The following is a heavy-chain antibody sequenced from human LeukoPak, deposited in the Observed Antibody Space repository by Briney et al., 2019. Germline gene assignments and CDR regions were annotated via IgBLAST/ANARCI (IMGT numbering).Heavy chain of an antibody. D-gene: IGHD6-13*01. CDR3: ARSSSSSPVYYYYYMDV. V-gene: IGHV1-46*01. CDR2: INPSGGST. J-gene: IGHJ6*03. Sequence: ASVKVSCKASGYTFTSYYMHWVRQAPGQGLEWMGIINPSGGSTSYAQKFQGRVTITADESTSTAYMELSSLRSEDTAVYYCARSSSSSPVYYYYYMDVWGKGTTVTISS. CDR1: GYTFTSYY.